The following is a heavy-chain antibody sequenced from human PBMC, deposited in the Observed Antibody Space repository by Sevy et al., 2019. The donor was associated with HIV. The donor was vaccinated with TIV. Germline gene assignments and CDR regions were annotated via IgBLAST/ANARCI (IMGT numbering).Heavy chain of an antibody. Sequence: GGSLRLSCAASGFTFSSYGMHWVRQTPGKGLEWVGAIWYDGSKKNYGDSVKGRFTISRDNSKNTLYLQMNSLRAEDTAVYYCARGLAALPGYYYGMDVWGQRTTVTVSS. CDR2: IWYDGSKK. V-gene: IGHV3-33*01. J-gene: IGHJ6*02. CDR3: ARGLAALPGYYYGMDV. CDR1: GFTFSSYG. D-gene: IGHD6-6*01.